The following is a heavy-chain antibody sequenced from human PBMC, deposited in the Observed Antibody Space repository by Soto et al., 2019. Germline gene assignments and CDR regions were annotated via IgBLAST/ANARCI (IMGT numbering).Heavy chain of an antibody. CDR1: GYPLTELS. CDR2: FDPEDGET. Sequence: GSVKVSFKVSGYPLTELSMHLVRQAPGKGLEWMGGFDPEDGETIYAQKFQGRVTMTEDTSTDTAYMELSSLRSEDTAVYYCATPRSGVGATSYFDYWGQGTMVTVSS. J-gene: IGHJ4*02. CDR3: ATPRSGVGATSYFDY. V-gene: IGHV1-24*01. D-gene: IGHD1-26*01.